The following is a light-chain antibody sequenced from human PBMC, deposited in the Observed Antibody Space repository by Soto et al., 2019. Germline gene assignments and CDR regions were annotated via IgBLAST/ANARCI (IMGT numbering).Light chain of an antibody. CDR1: QSLSNNY. CDR3: QQSETSPWT. Sequence: EIVLTQSPGTLSLSPGERATLSCRASQSLSNNYLAWYQQKPGQAPRPLFSDVSRRATGVPDRFSGSGSGTDFTLIISRLEPEDFAVYYCQQSETSPWTFGQGTKVDIK. CDR2: DVS. V-gene: IGKV3-20*01. J-gene: IGKJ1*01.